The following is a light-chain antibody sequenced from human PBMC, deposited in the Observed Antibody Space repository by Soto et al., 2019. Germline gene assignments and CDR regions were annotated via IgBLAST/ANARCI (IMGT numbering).Light chain of an antibody. CDR2: GAS. CDR1: QSISDT. Sequence: EIVMTQSPVTLSVSPGGRATLSCRASQSISDTLAWYQQKPGQAPRLLIHGASTRAPGFPARFSGSGSGTDFTLTISRLEPEDFAVYYCQQYGSSGRTFGQGTKVDI. V-gene: IGKV3-15*01. J-gene: IGKJ1*01. CDR3: QQYGSSGRT.